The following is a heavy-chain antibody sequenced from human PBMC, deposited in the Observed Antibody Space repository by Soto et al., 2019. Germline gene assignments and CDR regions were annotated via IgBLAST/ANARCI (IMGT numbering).Heavy chain of an antibody. D-gene: IGHD3-10*01. V-gene: IGHV4-30-4*01. CDR3: ARVLSFYGSGSPFDY. J-gene: IGHJ4*02. CDR2: ASYSGTS. CDR1: GGSISSSDYY. Sequence: QVQLQESGPGLVKPSQSLSLTCTVSGGSISSSDYYWSWIRQPPGKGLEWIGYASYSGTSYYNPSLKSRVTISVDTSKNQFSLKLSSVTAADTAVYYCARVLSFYGSGSPFDYWGQGTLVTVSS.